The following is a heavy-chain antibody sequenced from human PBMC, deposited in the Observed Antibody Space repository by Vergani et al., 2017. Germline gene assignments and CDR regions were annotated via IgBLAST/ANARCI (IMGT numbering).Heavy chain of an antibody. D-gene: IGHD4-11*01. Sequence: QVQLQESGPGLVKPSQTLSLTCTVSGGSISSGGYYWSWIRQHPGKGLEWIGYIYYSGSTNYNPSLKSRVTISVDTSKNQFSLKLSSVTAADTAVYYCSAYTVTTGSRNWYFDLWGRGTLVTVSS. V-gene: IGHV4-31*09. CDR1: GGSISSGGYY. CDR3: SAYTVTTGSRNWYFDL. CDR2: IYYSGST. J-gene: IGHJ2*01.